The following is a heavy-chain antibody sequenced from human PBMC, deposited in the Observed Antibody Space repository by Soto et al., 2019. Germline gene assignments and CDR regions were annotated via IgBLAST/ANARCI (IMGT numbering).Heavy chain of an antibody. CDR3: ARSFYIVVRSAAGPHY. J-gene: IGHJ4*02. CDR1: GYTFTSYA. CDR2: INAGNGNT. V-gene: IGHV1-3*01. D-gene: IGHD2-2*01. Sequence: ASVKVSCKASGYTFTSYAMHWVRQAPGQRLEWMGWINAGNGNTKYSQKFQGRVTITRDTSASTAYMELSSLRSEDTAVYYCARSFYIVVRSAAGPHYWGQGTLVTVSS.